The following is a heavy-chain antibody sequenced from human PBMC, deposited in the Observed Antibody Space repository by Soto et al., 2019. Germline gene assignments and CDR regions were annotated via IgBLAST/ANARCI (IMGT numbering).Heavy chain of an antibody. V-gene: IGHV3-30-3*01. CDR3: AREEFEDGRGHFDY. Sequence: QVQLVESGGGVVQPGGSLSLSCAASGFTFSTSVMHWVRQAPGKGLEWMAIISYGGVNKYYADSVKGRFTISRDISESTLYLQMNSLRTKDTAVYYCAREEFEDGRGHFDYWGQGTLVSVSS. J-gene: IGHJ4*02. CDR2: ISYGGVNK. CDR1: GFTFSTSV. D-gene: IGHD3-22*01.